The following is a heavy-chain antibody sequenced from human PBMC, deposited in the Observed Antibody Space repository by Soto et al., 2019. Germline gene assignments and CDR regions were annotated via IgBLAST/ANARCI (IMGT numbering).Heavy chain of an antibody. V-gene: IGHV3-23*01. J-gene: IGHJ4*02. Sequence: EVQLLESGGGLVQPGGSLRLSCAASGFTFDNYAMNWIRQAPGKGLEWVSVISPGGGHTYYADSVKGRFTISRDNPKNTLYLQMNSLRAEDTAVYYCAKGNDLSPRPYDYWGQGTLVTVSS. CDR2: ISPGGGHT. D-gene: IGHD1-1*01. CDR1: GFTFDNYA. CDR3: AKGNDLSPRPYDY.